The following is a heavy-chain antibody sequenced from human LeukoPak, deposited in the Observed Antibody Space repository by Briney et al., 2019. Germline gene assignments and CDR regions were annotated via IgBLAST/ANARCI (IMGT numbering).Heavy chain of an antibody. J-gene: IGHJ5*02. D-gene: IGHD1-7*01. CDR3: ARAITGTTTAWFDP. V-gene: IGHV3-64*01. CDR2: ISSNGGST. CDR1: GFTFSRYA. Sequence: GGSLRLSCAASGFTFSRYAMHWVRQAPGKGLEYVSAISSNGGSTYYANSVKGRFTISRDNSKNTLYLQMGSLRAEDMAVYYCARAITGTTTAWFDPWGQGTLVTVSS.